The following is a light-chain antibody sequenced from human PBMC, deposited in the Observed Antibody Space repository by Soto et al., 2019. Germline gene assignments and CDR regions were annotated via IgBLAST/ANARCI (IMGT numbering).Light chain of an antibody. CDR3: QQYGSSPLT. J-gene: IGKJ3*01. Sequence: EIVLTQSPGTLSLSPGERATLTCRASQSVTSSYLAWYQQTPGQAPRLLMYGASSRATGIPDRFSGSGSGTDFTLTISSLEPEDFAVYYCQQYGSSPLTFGPGTKVDIK. V-gene: IGKV3-20*01. CDR1: QSVTSSY. CDR2: GAS.